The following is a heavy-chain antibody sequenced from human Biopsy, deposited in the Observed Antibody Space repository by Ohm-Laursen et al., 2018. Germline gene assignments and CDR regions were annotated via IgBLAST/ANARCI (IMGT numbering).Heavy chain of an antibody. Sequence: SETLSLTCIVSGGSISNNNYYWGWIRQPPGKGLERIGSIFYRGSTHYKPSLKSRVNISVDTSKNHFSLKLNSVTAADTAVYYCARDYDTSGYYYVSWGQGTLVTVSS. V-gene: IGHV4-39*02. CDR2: IFYRGST. CDR1: GGSISNNNYY. CDR3: ARDYDTSGYYYVS. J-gene: IGHJ5*02. D-gene: IGHD3-22*01.